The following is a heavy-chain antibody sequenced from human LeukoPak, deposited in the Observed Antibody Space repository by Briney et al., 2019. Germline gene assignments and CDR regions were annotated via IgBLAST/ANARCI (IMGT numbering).Heavy chain of an antibody. CDR1: GGSISSSSYY. CDR2: IYHSGST. CDR3: ARVRAAAHDY. V-gene: IGHV4-39*07. Sequence: PSETLSLTCTVSGGSISSSSYYWGWIRQPPGKGLEWIGEIYHSGSTNYNPSLKSRVTISVDKSKNQFSLKLSSVTAADTAVYYCARVRAAAHDYWGQGTLVTISS. D-gene: IGHD6-13*01. J-gene: IGHJ4*02.